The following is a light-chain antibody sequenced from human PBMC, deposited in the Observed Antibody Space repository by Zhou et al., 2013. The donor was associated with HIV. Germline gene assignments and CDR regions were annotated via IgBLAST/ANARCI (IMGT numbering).Light chain of an antibody. V-gene: IGKV1-5*03. CDR2: KAS. J-gene: IGKJ2*01. CDR3: HQYSTYPYT. Sequence: DIQLTQSPSFLSASVGDRVTITCRASQSIKNWLAWYQQKPGRAPKVLIYKASILEGGVPSRFSGSGSGTEFTLTISGLQPDDFAAYYCHQYSTYPYTFGQGTKLEIK. CDR1: QSIKNW.